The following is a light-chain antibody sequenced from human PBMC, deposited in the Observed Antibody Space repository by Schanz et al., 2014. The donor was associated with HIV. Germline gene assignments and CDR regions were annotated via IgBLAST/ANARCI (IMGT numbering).Light chain of an antibody. Sequence: EIVLTQSPGTLSLSPGERATLSCRASQNIAGNFLAWYQQKPGQAPRLLIYDTSNRATGIPARFSGSGSGTDFTLTISRLEPEDFAVYYCQQYGSSPRYTFGQGTKLEIK. CDR1: QNIAGNF. CDR2: DTS. CDR3: QQYGSSPRYT. J-gene: IGKJ2*01. V-gene: IGKV3-20*01.